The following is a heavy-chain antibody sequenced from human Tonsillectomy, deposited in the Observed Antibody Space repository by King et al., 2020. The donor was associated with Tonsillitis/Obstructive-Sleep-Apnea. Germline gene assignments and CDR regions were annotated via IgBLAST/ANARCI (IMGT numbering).Heavy chain of an antibody. D-gene: IGHD6-25*01. J-gene: IGHJ4*02. V-gene: IGHV4-34*01. CDR1: GGSFSGYF. CDR2: IDHSGTT. Sequence: VQLQQWGAGLLKPSETLSLTCAVYGGSFSGYFWSWIRQRPGKGLEWIGKIDHSGTTNYSPSLESRVTISGDTSKNQFSLKLNSLTAAASAVYFSAREAVLYQRLPYFDYWGQGTLVTVSS. CDR3: AREAVLYQRLPYFDY.